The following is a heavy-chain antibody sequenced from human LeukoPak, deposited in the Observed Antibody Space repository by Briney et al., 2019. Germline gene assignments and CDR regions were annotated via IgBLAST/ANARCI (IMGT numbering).Heavy chain of an antibody. D-gene: IGHD2-15*01. Sequence: SETLSLTCTVSGGSISTYYWSWIRQPPGKGLEWIGYIYHSGSTNYNPSLKSRVTISVDTSKNQFSLKLSSVTAADTAVYYCARLYCNGGSCFEAYWGQGTLVTVSS. CDR3: ARLYCNGGSCFEAY. J-gene: IGHJ4*02. V-gene: IGHV4-59*08. CDR2: IYHSGST. CDR1: GGSISTYY.